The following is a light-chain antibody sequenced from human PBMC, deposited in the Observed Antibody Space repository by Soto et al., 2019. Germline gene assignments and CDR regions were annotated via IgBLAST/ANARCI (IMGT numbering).Light chain of an antibody. Sequence: DIQMTQSPPDMSASVGAGVTITCRARQGISNSLAWFQQKPGQVPKRLIYAASTLQSGVPSRFSGSGSGTEFKRTISNLQPEASATYYCLQHNTYPRTCGQGTKVEI. CDR2: AAS. J-gene: IGKJ1*01. CDR1: QGISNS. V-gene: IGKV1-17*03. CDR3: LQHNTYPRT.